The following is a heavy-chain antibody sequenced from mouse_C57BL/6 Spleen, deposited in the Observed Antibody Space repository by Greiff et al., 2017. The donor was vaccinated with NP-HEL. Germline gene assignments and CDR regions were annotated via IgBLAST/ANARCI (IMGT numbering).Heavy chain of an antibody. J-gene: IGHJ4*01. D-gene: IGHD1-1*01. CDR1: GFTFSDYG. CDR3: ARVYGSFYYAMDY. V-gene: IGHV5-17*01. CDR2: ISSGSSTI. Sequence: EVKLVESGGGLVKPGGSLKLSCAASGFTFSDYGMHWVRQAPEKGLEWVAYISSGSSTIYYADTVKGRFTISRDNAKNTLFLQMTSLRSEDTAMYYCARVYGSFYYAMDYWGQGTSVTVSS.